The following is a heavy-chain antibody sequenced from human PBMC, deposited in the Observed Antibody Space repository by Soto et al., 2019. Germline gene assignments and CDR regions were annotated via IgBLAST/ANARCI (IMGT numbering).Heavy chain of an antibody. J-gene: IGHJ4*02. V-gene: IGHV1-18*01. CDR1: GYTFSSYH. Sequence: QIQLVQSGAEVKKPGASVKVSCKASGYTFSSYHITWVLQAPGQGLEWMGWISAYNGNTNYAQNLQGRVTMTTDPSTSTAHMELRSLRSDDTTVYYCARDLPPVDYWGQGTLVTVSS. CDR3: ARDLPPVDY. CDR2: ISAYNGNT.